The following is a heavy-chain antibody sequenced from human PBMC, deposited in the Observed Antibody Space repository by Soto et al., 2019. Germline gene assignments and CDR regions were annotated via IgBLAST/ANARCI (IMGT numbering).Heavy chain of an antibody. D-gene: IGHD2-8*02. Sequence: QVQLVESGGGVVQPGRSLRLSCAASGFTFSHFAMHWVRQAPGKGLEWVALISDDGKYKYYADSGKGRFTISRDNSKNTLFVQMNSLRAADTSGYYCAKECTGHYIESLGQGTLVTVSS. J-gene: IGHJ5*02. CDR3: AKECTGHYIES. V-gene: IGHV3-30*18. CDR2: ISDDGKYK. CDR1: GFTFSHFA.